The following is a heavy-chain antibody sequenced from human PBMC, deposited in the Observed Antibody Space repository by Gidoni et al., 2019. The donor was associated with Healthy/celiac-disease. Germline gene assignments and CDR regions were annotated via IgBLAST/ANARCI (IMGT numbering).Heavy chain of an antibody. V-gene: IGHV3-23*01. J-gene: IGHJ4*02. Sequence: EVQLLESGGGLVQPGGSLRLSCAASGFTFSSYAMSWVRQAPGKGLEWVSAISGSGGSTYYADSVKGRFTISRDNSKNTLYLQMNSLRAEDTAVYYCAKVGIIGYCSSTSCPYGWGTEGVFDYWGQGTLVTVSS. CDR1: GFTFSSYA. CDR3: AKVGIIGYCSSTSCPYGWGTEGVFDY. CDR2: ISGSGGST. D-gene: IGHD2-2*01.